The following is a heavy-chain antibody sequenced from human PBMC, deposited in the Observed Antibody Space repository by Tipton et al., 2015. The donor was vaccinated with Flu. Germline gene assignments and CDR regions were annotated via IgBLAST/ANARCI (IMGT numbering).Heavy chain of an antibody. J-gene: IGHJ5*02. D-gene: IGHD3-10*01. CDR2: IIPIFGTT. CDR1: GGTFSNYA. CDR3: ARGIIRVRGVPNNWFDP. V-gene: IGHV1-69*01. Sequence: QLVQSGAEVKKPGSSVKVSCKASGGTFSNYAISWVRQAPGQGLEWMGGIIPIFGTTNYAQNFQGRVTITADESTRTAYMELSRLRSEDTAVYSCARGIIRVRGVPNNWFDPWGQGSLVTVSS.